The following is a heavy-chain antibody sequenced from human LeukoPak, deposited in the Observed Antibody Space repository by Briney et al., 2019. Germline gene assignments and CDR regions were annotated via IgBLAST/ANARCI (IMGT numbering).Heavy chain of an antibody. CDR3: AGLRYFDWTFDY. CDR1: GFTFSSYW. CDR2: INQDGSER. Sequence: GGSLRLSCAAPGFTFSSYWMSWVRQPPGKGLKWVANINQDGSERYYVYSVEGRFTISRDNAKNSLYLQMNGLRAEDTAVYYCAGLRYFDWTFDYWGQGTLVTVSS. V-gene: IGHV3-7*01. D-gene: IGHD3-9*01. J-gene: IGHJ4*02.